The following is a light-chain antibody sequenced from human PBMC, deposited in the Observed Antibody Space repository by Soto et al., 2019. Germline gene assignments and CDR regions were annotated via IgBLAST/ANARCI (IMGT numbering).Light chain of an antibody. CDR3: QQFNNWPSLT. V-gene: IGKV3-15*01. CDR1: QSVSSN. J-gene: IGKJ4*01. CDR2: GAS. Sequence: EIVMTQSPATLSVSPGERATLSCRASQSVSSNLAWYQQKPGQAPRLLIYGASTRATDIPARFSGSGSGTEFTLTISSLESEDFAVYYCQQFNNWPSLTFGGGTNVEIK.